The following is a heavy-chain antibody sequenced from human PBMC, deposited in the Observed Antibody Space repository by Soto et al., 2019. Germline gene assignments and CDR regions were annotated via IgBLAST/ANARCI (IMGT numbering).Heavy chain of an antibody. J-gene: IGHJ3*02. CDR3: ARGRGRRPGGGGTEPLDI. CDR1: GYSFTSQY. CDR2: INPNGGST. Sequence: QVQLVQSGAEVEKPGASVKISCKASGYSFTSQYVHWVRQAPGQGLEWMGIINPNGGSTTYAQKFRGGVAKARDTPQNIVCMGRRSQTAEDEAGYYCARGRGRRPGGGGTEPLDIWGQGTMVTVAS. V-gene: IGHV1-46*03. D-gene: IGHD3-16*01.